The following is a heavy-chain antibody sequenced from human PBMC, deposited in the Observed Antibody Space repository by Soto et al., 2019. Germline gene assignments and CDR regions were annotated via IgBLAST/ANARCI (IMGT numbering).Heavy chain of an antibody. CDR2: IKPDNGNT. CDR3: ATSYDSGFDP. CDR1: GYPFSKYG. J-gene: IGHJ5*02. D-gene: IGHD5-12*01. V-gene: IGHV1-18*04. Sequence: QLQLVQSGGEVKKPGASVRVSCEAYGYPFSKYGISWIRQAPGQGLAWMGWIKPDNGNTDDSQKFQGRVTLTTDTSSNTAYMELRSLRSDDTAVYYCATSYDSGFDPWGQGNLVSVSS.